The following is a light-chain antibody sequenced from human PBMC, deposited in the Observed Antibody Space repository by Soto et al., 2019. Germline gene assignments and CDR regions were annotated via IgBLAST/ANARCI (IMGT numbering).Light chain of an antibody. CDR3: QRYDSLPPT. CDR1: RDIGKY. CDR2: DAS. Sequence: DIQMTQSPSSLSASVGDRVTITCQASRDIGKYLNWFQEKQGKAPKLLIYDASNLQKRVPSRFRGSGSGTDFTFAISSLQPEDFATYYCQRYDSLPPTFGQGTRLEIK. J-gene: IGKJ5*01. V-gene: IGKV1-33*01.